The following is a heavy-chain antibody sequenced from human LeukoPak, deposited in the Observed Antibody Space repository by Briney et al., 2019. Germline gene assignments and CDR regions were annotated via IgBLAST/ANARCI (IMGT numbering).Heavy chain of an antibody. V-gene: IGHV3-23*01. J-gene: IGHJ4*02. Sequence: GGSLRLSCAASGFTVSSNYMSWVRQAPGKGLEWVSAISGSGGSTYYADSVKGRFTISRDNSKNTLYLQMNSLRAEDTAVYYCAKAYGDYPDYYFDYWGQGTLVTVSS. CDR1: GFTVSSNY. CDR2: ISGSGGST. D-gene: IGHD4-17*01. CDR3: AKAYGDYPDYYFDY.